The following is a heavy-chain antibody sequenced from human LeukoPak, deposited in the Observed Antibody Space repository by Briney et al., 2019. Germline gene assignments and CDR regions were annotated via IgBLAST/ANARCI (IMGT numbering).Heavy chain of an antibody. CDR3: ARGGLYCSGTSCYKETDY. CDR2: IMHDGGDK. J-gene: IGHJ4*02. V-gene: IGHV3-7*01. CDR1: GFTFSRYW. Sequence: PGGSLRLSCAASGFTFSRYWMHWVRQAPGKGLEWVANIMHDGGDKYYVDSVKGRFAISRDNAKNSLYLQMNSLRVEDTAVYYCARGGLYCSGTSCYKETDYWGQGTLVTVSS. D-gene: IGHD2-2*02.